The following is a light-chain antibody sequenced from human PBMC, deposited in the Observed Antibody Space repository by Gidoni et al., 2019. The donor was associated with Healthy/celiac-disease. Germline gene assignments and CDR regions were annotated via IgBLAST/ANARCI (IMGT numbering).Light chain of an antibody. J-gene: IGKJ1*01. CDR1: QDIRSY. Sequence: AIRITQSPSSLSASTGERVPITCRASQDIRSYLAWYQQKPGKAPKLLIYAASTLQSGVPSRFSGSGSGKDFNLTISCLQSEDFATYYCQKYYSYPPWTFGQGTKVEIK. V-gene: IGKV1-8*01. CDR3: QKYYSYPPWT. CDR2: AAS.